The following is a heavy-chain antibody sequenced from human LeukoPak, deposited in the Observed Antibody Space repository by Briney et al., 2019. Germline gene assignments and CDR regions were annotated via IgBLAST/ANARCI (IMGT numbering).Heavy chain of an antibody. CDR1: GYPFSSYS. CDR3: ARGKVAATRVFDY. Sequence: GGSLRLSCAASGYPFSSYSMNWVRQAPGKGLEWVSSISSSSSYIYYADSVKGRFTISRDNAKNSLYLQMNSLRAEDTAVYYCARGKVAATRVFDYWGQGTLVTVSS. CDR2: ISSSSSYI. J-gene: IGHJ4*02. D-gene: IGHD2-15*01. V-gene: IGHV3-21*01.